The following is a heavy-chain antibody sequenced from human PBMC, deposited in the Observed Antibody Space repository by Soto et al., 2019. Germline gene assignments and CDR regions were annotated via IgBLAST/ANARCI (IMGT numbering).Heavy chain of an antibody. CDR1: GFTFTNAW. CDR2: IKSKTDGGTT. V-gene: IGHV3-15*07. CDR3: TTGAKGYAFDL. D-gene: IGHD3-10*01. J-gene: IGHJ3*01. Sequence: GGSLRLSCAASGFTFTNAWMNWVRQAPGKGLEWVGRIKSKTDGGTTDYAAPVKGRFNISRDDSKNTLYPQMNSLKTEDTAVYSCTTGAKGYAFDLWGQGTMVTVSS.